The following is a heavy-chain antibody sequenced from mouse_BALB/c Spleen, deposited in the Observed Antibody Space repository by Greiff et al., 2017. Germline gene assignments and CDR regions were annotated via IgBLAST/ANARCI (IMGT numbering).Heavy chain of an antibody. CDR3: ARSITTVVEGFAY. CDR1: GFSLTSYG. Sequence: VKLVESGPDLVAPSQSLSITCTVSGFSLTSYGVHWVRQPPGKGLEWLVVIWSDGSTTYNSALKSRLSISKDNSKSQVFLKMNSLQTDDTAMYYCARSITTVVEGFAYWGQGTLVTVSA. V-gene: IGHV2-6-2*01. D-gene: IGHD1-1*01. J-gene: IGHJ3*01. CDR2: IWSDGST.